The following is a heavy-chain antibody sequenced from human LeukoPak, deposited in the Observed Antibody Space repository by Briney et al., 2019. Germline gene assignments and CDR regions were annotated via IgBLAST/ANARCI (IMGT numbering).Heavy chain of an antibody. CDR3: ARVMRRGSSSWSLLQH. CDR2: INPNSGGT. Sequence: GASVKVSCKASGYTFTGYYMHWVRQAPGQGLEWIGWINPNSGGTNYAQKFQGRVTMTRDTSISTAYMELSRLRSDDTAVYYCARVMRRGSSSWSLLQHWGQGTLVTVSS. V-gene: IGHV1-2*02. D-gene: IGHD6-13*01. CDR1: GYTFTGYY. J-gene: IGHJ1*01.